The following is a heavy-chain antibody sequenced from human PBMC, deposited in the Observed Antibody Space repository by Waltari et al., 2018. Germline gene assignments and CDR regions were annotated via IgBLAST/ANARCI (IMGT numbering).Heavy chain of an antibody. CDR2: VHYNGSA. V-gene: IGHV4-39*01. Sequence: QQELXESGPGMVKPSETLSLTXTVSGASLIGFYSGWXRQSPRGGLGGVGSVHYNGSAYYNASLKSRSTXSLDSSNKRFSLXLTXVTAAXTXVYYCVRXXXGDQXLKLGGRKRXXSYGVDVXGQGTAVTVXS. CDR1: GASLIGFY. CDR3: VRXXXGDQXLKLGGRKRXXSYGVDV. D-gene: IGHD6-6*01. J-gene: IGHJ6*02.